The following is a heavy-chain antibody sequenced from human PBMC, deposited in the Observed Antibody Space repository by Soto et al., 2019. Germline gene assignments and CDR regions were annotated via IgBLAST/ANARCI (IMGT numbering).Heavy chain of an antibody. V-gene: IGHV1-69*01. CDR3: ARGPDTMVRGVLAYYFDY. J-gene: IGHJ4*02. CDR2: IIPIFGTA. Sequence: QVQLVQSGAEVKKPVSSVKVSCKASGGTFSSYAISWVRQAPGQGLEWMGGIIPIFGTANYAQKFQGRVTITADESTSTAYMELRSLRSEDTAVYYCARGPDTMVRGVLAYYFDYWGQGTLVTVSS. D-gene: IGHD3-10*01. CDR1: GGTFSSYA.